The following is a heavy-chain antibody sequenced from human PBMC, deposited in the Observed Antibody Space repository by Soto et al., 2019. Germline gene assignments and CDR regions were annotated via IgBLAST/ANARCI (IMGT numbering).Heavy chain of an antibody. Sequence: PGESLKISCEVSGYTFTNYWIGWVRQMPGKGLEWMAIIHPADSDTRYSPSFQGQVTISADKSISTAYLQWSSLKASDTAMYYCVGPDSSGYYVYWGQGTLVTVSS. CDR1: GYTFTNYW. CDR3: VGPDSSGYYVY. V-gene: IGHV5-51*01. J-gene: IGHJ4*02. CDR2: IHPADSDT. D-gene: IGHD3-22*01.